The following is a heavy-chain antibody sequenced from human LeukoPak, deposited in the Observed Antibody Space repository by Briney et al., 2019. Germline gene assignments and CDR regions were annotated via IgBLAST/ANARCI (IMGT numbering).Heavy chain of an antibody. D-gene: IGHD6-13*01. V-gene: IGHV4-34*01. CDR3: ARGFAAAGTFGFDY. CDR2: INHSGST. J-gene: IGHJ4*02. CDR1: GGSFSGYY. Sequence: PSETLSLTWAVYGGSFSGYYWSWIRQPPAKGLEWIGEINHSGSTNYNPSLKSRVTISVDTSKNQFSLKLSSVTAADTAVYYCARGFAAAGTFGFDYWGQGTLVTVSS.